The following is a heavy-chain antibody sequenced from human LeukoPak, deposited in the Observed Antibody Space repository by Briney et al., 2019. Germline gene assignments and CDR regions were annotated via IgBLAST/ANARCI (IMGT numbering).Heavy chain of an antibody. Sequence: GGSLRLSCAASGFTFSGSVMHWVRQASGKGLEWVGRIRSKPNNYATVYAASVKGRFTISRDDSKNTAYLQMNSLKTEDTAVYYCTRHMGVATTAWGQGTLVTVSS. CDR1: GFTFSGSV. V-gene: IGHV3-73*01. CDR3: TRHMGVATTA. CDR2: IRSKPNNYAT. J-gene: IGHJ5*02. D-gene: IGHD5-12*01.